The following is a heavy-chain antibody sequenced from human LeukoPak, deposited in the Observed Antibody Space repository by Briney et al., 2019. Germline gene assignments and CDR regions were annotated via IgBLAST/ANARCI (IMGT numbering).Heavy chain of an antibody. V-gene: IGHV5-10-1*01. J-gene: IGHJ6*02. CDR1: GYSFTSYW. Sequence: GESLKISCKGSGYSFTSYWISWVRQMPGKGLEWMGRIDPSDSYTNYSPSLQGHVTISADKSISTAYLQWSSLKASDTAMYYCARIPRAVTIFGVVITPLGYGMDVWGQGTTVTVSS. D-gene: IGHD3-3*01. CDR3: ARIPRAVTIFGVVITPLGYGMDV. CDR2: IDPSDSYT.